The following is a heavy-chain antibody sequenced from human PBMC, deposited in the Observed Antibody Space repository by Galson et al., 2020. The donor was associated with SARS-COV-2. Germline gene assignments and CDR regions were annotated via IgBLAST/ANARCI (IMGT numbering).Heavy chain of an antibody. CDR2: FDPEDGET. V-gene: IGHV1-24*01. Sequence: ASVKVSCKVSGYTLTELSMHWVRQAPGKGLEWMGGFDPEDGETIYAQKFQGRVTMTEDTSTDTAYMELSSLRSEDTAVYYCATGLAVAGTRGSYYYYYGMDVWGQGTTVTVSS. D-gene: IGHD6-19*01. CDR3: ATGLAVAGTRGSYYYYYGMDV. J-gene: IGHJ6*02. CDR1: GYTLTELS.